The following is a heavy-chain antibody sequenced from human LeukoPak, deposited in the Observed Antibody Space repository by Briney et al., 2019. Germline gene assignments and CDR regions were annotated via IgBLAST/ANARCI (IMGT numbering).Heavy chain of an antibody. Sequence: GGSLRLSCAASGFTFSSYSMNWVRQAPRKGPEWVSYISSSSSYIYYGDSMKSRFTISRDNAKNSLYRQMNSLRAEDTAVYYFARESTKGPYLXWXFXLXXXGXXXTV. CDR2: ISSSSSYI. V-gene: IGHV3-21*06. J-gene: IGHJ2*01. D-gene: IGHD1/OR15-1a*01. CDR1: GFTFSSYS. CDR3: ARESTKGPYLXWXFXL.